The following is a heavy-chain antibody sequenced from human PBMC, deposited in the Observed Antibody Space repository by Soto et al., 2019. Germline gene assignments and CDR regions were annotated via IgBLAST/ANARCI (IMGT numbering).Heavy chain of an antibody. CDR1: GDSVSSNSAA. CDR3: SREIENSDFWSGYPPRYYGMDG. J-gene: IGHJ6*02. CDR2: TYYRSKWYN. D-gene: IGHD3-3*01. V-gene: IGHV6-1*01. Sequence: PSQTLSLTCAISGDSVSSNSAAWNWIRQSPSRGLEWLGRTYYRSKWYNDYAVSVKSRITINPDTSKNQFSLQLNSVTPADKAVNYCSREIENSDFWSGYPPRYYGMDGWGQGTTITVSS.